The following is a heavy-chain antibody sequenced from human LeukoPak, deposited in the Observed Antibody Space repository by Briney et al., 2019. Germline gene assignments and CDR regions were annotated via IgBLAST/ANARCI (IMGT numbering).Heavy chain of an antibody. CDR1: GYTLTELS. CDR2: FDPEDGET. Sequence: ASVKVSCKVSGYTLTELSMHWVRQAPGKGLEWVGGFDPEDGETIYAQKFQGRVTMTEDTSTDTAYMELRSLRSDDTAVYYCARVYTPLYYYYYYMDVWGKGTTVTVSS. V-gene: IGHV1-24*01. CDR3: ARVYTPLYYYYYYMDV. J-gene: IGHJ6*03. D-gene: IGHD1-14*01.